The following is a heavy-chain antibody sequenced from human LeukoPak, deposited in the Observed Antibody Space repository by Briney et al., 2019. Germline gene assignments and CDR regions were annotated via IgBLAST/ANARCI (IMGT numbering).Heavy chain of an antibody. CDR1: GFTFSSHG. CDR3: ARDLDWGAFDA. J-gene: IGHJ5*02. V-gene: IGHV3-23*01. CDR2: ISPSGSIS. D-gene: IGHD3-9*01. Sequence: GSLRLSCAASGFTFSSHGINWVRQAPGKGLEWVSGISPSGSISYYADSVKGRFTISRDNSKNTVSLQMNSLRAEDTALYYCARDLDWGAFDAWGQGTLVTVSS.